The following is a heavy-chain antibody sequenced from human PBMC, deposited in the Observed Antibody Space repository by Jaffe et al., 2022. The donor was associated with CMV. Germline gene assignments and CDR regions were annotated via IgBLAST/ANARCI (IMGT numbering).Heavy chain of an antibody. J-gene: IGHJ2*01. CDR1: GGSISSYY. Sequence: QVQLQESGPGLVKPSETLSLTCTVSGGSISSYYWSWIRQPAGKGLEWIGRIYTSGSTNYNPSLKSRVTMSVDTSKNQFSLKLSSVTAADTAVYYCARDRGIAAAVDWYFDLWGRGTLVTVSS. CDR3: ARDRGIAAAVDWYFDL. CDR2: IYTSGST. V-gene: IGHV4-4*07. D-gene: IGHD6-13*01.